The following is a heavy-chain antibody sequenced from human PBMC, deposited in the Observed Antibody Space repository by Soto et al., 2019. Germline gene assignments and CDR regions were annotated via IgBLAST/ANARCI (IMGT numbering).Heavy chain of an antibody. Sequence: EVQLLESGGGVVQPGGSLRLSCAASGFTFSNYAMSWVRQAPGKGLQWVSSISGSGVTTYYADSVKGRFAISRDNSRNTLYLQMSSLRVEDTAIYYCTKDLRFSWGQGALVSVSS. CDR3: TKDLRFS. V-gene: IGHV3-23*01. CDR1: GFTFSNYA. CDR2: ISGSGVTT. J-gene: IGHJ5*02.